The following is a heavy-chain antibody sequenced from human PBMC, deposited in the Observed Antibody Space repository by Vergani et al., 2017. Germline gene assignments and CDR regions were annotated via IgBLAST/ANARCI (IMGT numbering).Heavy chain of an antibody. CDR1: GCSISSGGYS. CDR3: AREYYDFWSGYYTGGWFDP. Sequence: QLQLQESGSGLVKPSQTLSLTCAVSGCSISSGGYSWSWIRQPPGKGLEWIGYIYHSGRTYYNPSLKSRVTISVDRSKNQFSLKLSSVTDADTAVYYCAREYYDFWSGYYTGGWFDPWGQGTLVTVSS. J-gene: IGHJ5*02. D-gene: IGHD3-3*01. CDR2: IYHSGRT. V-gene: IGHV4-30-2*01.